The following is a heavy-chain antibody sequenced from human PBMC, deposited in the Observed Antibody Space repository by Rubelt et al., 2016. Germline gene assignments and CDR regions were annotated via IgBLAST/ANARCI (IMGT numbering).Heavy chain of an antibody. V-gene: IGHV4-34*01. Sequence: QVQLQQWGAGLLKPSETLSLTCAVYGGSFSDYYWSWIRQPPGQGLEWIGSIYYSGNTYYNPSLKSRVTISVDTSKNKLSLQLSAVTAEETAGHDCARLLRSYWYFDLWGRGTLVTVSS. J-gene: IGHJ2*01. CDR2: IYYSGNT. CDR1: GGSFSDYY. CDR3: ARLLRSYWYFDL.